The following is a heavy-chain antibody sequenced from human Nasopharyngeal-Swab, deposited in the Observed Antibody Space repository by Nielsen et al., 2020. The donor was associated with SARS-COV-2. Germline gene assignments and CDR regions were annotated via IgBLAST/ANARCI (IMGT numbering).Heavy chain of an antibody. CDR2: TSFDGSNK. D-gene: IGHD1-26*01. CDR1: GFTFMIYG. Sequence: GESLKISCSTSGFTFMIYGMHWVRQAPGKGLEWVAVTSFDGSNKSYADSVKGRFTISKDYAQNTLYLHMNSLRAEDTAVYYCAKGLRVGSAYYFYYYMDVWGKGTTVTVSS. J-gene: IGHJ6*03. CDR3: AKGLRVGSAYYFYYYMDV. V-gene: IGHV3-30*05.